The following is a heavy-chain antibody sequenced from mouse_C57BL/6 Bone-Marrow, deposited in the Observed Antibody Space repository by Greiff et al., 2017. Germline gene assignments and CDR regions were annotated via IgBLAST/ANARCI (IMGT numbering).Heavy chain of an antibody. V-gene: IGHV14-4*01. Sequence: VQLQQSGAELVRPGASVKLSCTASGFNIKDDYMHWVKQRPEQGLEWIGWIDPENGDTEYASKFQGKATITADTSSNTAYLQLSSLTSEDTAVYYCTTGITTVVADYYAMDYWGQGTSVTVSS. CDR3: TTGITTVVADYYAMDY. D-gene: IGHD1-1*01. CDR1: GFNIKDDY. CDR2: IDPENGDT. J-gene: IGHJ4*01.